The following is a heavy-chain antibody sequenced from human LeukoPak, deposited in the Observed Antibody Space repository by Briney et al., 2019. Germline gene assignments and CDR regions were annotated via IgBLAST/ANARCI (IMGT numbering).Heavy chain of an antibody. Sequence: ASVKVSCKASGGTFSSYAISWVRQASGQGLEWMGGIIPIFGTANYAQKFQGRVTITADKSTSTVYMELSSLRSEDTAVYYCARNNMTTVIKGYNWFDPWGQGTLVTVSS. CDR2: IIPIFGTA. D-gene: IGHD4-17*01. CDR3: ARNNMTTVIKGYNWFDP. V-gene: IGHV1-69*06. CDR1: GGTFSSYA. J-gene: IGHJ5*02.